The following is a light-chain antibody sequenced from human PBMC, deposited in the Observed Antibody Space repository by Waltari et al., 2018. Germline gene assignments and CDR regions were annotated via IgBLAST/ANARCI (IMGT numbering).Light chain of an antibody. CDR2: GKN. V-gene: IGLV3-19*01. Sequence: SSELTQDPAVSVALGQTVRITCQGDSLRSYYASWYQQKPGQAPILVIYGKNNRPSGIPGRFAGSSSGNTASLTITGAQAEDEADYYCNSRDSSGNHLVFGGGTKVTVL. J-gene: IGLJ3*02. CDR3: NSRDSSGNHLV. CDR1: SLRSYY.